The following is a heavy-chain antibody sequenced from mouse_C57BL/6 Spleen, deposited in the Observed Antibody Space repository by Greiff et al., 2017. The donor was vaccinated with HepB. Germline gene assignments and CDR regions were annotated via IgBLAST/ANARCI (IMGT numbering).Heavy chain of an antibody. CDR2: ISYDGSN. CDR3: ARTDDYDG. V-gene: IGHV3-6*01. D-gene: IGHD2-4*01. Sequence: EVQLQQSGPGLVKPSQSLSLTCSVTGYSITSGYYWNWIRQFPGNKLEWMGYISYDGSNNYNPSLKNRISITRDTSKYQFFLKLNSVTTEDTATYYCARTDDYDGWGQGTTLTVSS. CDR1: GYSITSGYY. J-gene: IGHJ2*01.